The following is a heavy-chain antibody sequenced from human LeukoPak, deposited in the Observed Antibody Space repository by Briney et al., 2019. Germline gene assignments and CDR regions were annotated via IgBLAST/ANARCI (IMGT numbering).Heavy chain of an antibody. CDR1: GGSISSYY. CDR3: ARGSSWSYYFDY. CDR2: IYYSGST. V-gene: IGHV4-59*08. D-gene: IGHD6-13*01. J-gene: IGHJ4*02. Sequence: SETLSLTCTVSGGSISSYYWSWIRQPPGKGLEWIGYIYYSGSTNYDPSLKSRVTISVDTSKNQFSLKVSSVTAADTAVYYCARGSSWSYYFDYWGQGTLVIVSS.